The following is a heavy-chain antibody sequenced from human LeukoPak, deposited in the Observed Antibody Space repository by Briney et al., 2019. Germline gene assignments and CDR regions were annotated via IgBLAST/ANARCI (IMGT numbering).Heavy chain of an antibody. J-gene: IGHJ5*02. CDR3: ARESQQLKFDP. Sequence: GRSLRHSRAASGFNFSSYGMHWVRQAPRKGLEWVAVIRYDGSNKYYADSVKGRFTISSDNSKNTLYLQMNSLRAEDTAVYHCARESQQLKFDPWGQGTLVTVSS. CDR1: GFNFSSYG. CDR2: IRYDGSNK. V-gene: IGHV3-33*01. D-gene: IGHD6-13*01.